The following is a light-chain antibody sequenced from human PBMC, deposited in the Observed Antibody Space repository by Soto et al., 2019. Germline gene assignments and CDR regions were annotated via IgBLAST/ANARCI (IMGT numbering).Light chain of an antibody. CDR3: AAWDDSLNGVV. J-gene: IGLJ2*01. Sequence: QSVLTQPPSASGTPGQRVTISCSGSSSNIGSNTVNWYQQLPGTAPKLLIYSDNQRPSGDPDRFSGSKSGTSVSLAISGLQSEDEADYYCAAWDDSLNGVVFGGGTKLTVL. V-gene: IGLV1-44*01. CDR2: SDN. CDR1: SSNIGSNT.